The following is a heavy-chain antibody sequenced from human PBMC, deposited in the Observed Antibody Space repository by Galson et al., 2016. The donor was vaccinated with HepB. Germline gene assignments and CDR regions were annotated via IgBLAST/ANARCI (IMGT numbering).Heavy chain of an antibody. Sequence: SLRLSCAASGFTFSSYEMNWVRQAPGKGLEWVSYISSSGSTIYYADSVKGRFTISRDNAKNSPYLQMNSLRAEDTAVYYCARDYEVVINYGMDVWGQGTMVTVSS. CDR3: ARDYEVVINYGMDV. CDR2: ISSSGSTI. V-gene: IGHV3-48*03. CDR1: GFTFSSYE. J-gene: IGHJ6*02. D-gene: IGHD4-23*01.